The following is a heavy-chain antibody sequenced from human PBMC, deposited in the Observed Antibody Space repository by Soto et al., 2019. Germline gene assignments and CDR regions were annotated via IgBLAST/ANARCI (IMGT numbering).Heavy chain of an antibody. V-gene: IGHV1-3*01. J-gene: IGHJ4*02. CDR2: INAGNGNT. Sequence: AALQVSCPASVYTFHSYAMHCVRQAPGQRLEWMGWINAGNGNTKYSQKFQGRVTITRDTSASTAYMELSSLRSEDTAVYYWASEIMETEDYWGQGNLVTLSS. CDR3: ASEIMETEDY. CDR1: VYTFHSYA. D-gene: IGHD2-21*02.